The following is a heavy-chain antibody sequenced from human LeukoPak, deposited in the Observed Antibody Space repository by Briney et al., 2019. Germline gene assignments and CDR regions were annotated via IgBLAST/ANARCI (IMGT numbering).Heavy chain of an antibody. V-gene: IGHV4-34*01. Sequence: SETLSLTCAVYGGSFSGYYWSWIRQPPGKGLEWIGEINHSGSTNYNPSLKSRVTISVDTSKNQFSLKLSSVTAADTAVYYCARGDRPQGIDYWGQGTLVTVSS. CDR3: ARGDRPQGIDY. J-gene: IGHJ4*02. CDR2: INHSGST. CDR1: GGSFSGYY. D-gene: IGHD3-22*01.